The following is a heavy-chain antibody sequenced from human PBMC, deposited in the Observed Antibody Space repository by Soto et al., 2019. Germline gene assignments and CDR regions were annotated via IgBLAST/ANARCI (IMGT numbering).Heavy chain of an antibody. CDR3: ARDTGALTYYYDSSGCYYGMDV. J-gene: IGHJ6*02. CDR1: GFTFSSYS. Sequence: GGSLRLSCAASGFTFSSYSMNWVRQAPGKGLEWVSSISSSSSYIYYADSVKGRFTISRDNAKNSLYLQMNSLRAEDTAVYYCARDTGALTYYYDSSGCYYGMDVWGQGTTVTLSS. D-gene: IGHD3-22*01. V-gene: IGHV3-21*01. CDR2: ISSSSSYI.